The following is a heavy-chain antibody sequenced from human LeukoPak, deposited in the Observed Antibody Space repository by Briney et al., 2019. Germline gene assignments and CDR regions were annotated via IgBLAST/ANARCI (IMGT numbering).Heavy chain of an antibody. CDR2: ISGSGGST. D-gene: IGHD1-1*01. J-gene: IGHJ4*02. CDR3: AKDKLGTKTITGFEY. Sequence: PGGSLRLSCAASGFTFSSYAMSWVRQAPGKGLEWVSAISGSGGSTYYADSVKGRFTISRDNSKTTVYLQMSSLRADDTAVYYCAKDKLGTKTITGFEYWGQGSLVTVSS. CDR1: GFTFSSYA. V-gene: IGHV3-23*01.